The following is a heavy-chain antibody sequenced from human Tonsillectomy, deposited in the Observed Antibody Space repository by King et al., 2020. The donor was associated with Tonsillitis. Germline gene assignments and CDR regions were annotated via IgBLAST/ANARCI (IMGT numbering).Heavy chain of an antibody. CDR1: GGSLSSHH. Sequence: QVQLQESGPGLVKPSETLSLTCTVSGGSLSSHHWSWVRQSPGKGLEWIGYLYYSGSTKYNPSLKSRVTIPGDTAINQFSLKLAPVTAADTAVYFCAGTRSSAFYYDFWGQGSLVTVSS. V-gene: IGHV4-59*11. CDR3: AGTRSSAFYYDF. D-gene: IGHD6-19*01. CDR2: LYYSGST. J-gene: IGHJ4*02.